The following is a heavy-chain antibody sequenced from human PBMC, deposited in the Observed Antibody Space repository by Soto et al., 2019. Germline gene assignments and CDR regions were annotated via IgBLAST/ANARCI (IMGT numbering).Heavy chain of an antibody. CDR3: ARSGVTGIVIPSHWFDP. CDR2: ISSSGST. J-gene: IGHJ5*02. Sequence: SETLSLTCTVSGDSIGGVGYWSWIRQFPGRGLECILCISSSGSTYYNPALNNRISLSLDTSQNQFSLKLLSVTAADTAIYYCARSGVTGIVIPSHWFDPWGQGTLVTVSS. CDR1: GDSIGGVGY. D-gene: IGHD2-21*02. V-gene: IGHV4-31*03.